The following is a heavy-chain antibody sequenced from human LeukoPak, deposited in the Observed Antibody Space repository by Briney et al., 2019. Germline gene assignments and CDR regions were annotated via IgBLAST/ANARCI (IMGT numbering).Heavy chain of an antibody. J-gene: IGHJ6*03. CDR2: IYYSGST. V-gene: IGHV4-59*01. CDR3: ARTTIQGNMDV. D-gene: IGHD1-1*01. CDR1: GGSISNYY. Sequence: PSETLSLTCTVSGGSISNYYWSWIRQPPGKGLEWIAYIYYSGSTNYNPSLKSRVTISVDTSKNQFSLKLSSVTAADTAVYYCARTTIQGNMDVWGKGTTVTVS.